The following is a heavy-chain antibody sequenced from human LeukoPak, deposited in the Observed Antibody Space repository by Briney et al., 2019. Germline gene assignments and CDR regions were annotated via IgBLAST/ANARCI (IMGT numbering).Heavy chain of an antibody. CDR3: ASLYYYDTSGYYTLNWFDP. V-gene: IGHV4-39*01. Sequence: PSETLSLTCTVSGGSVSSSGHYWGWVRQPPGKGLEWIGSIYFSGSTYHNPSLKSRVTISVDTSKNQFSLRLSSVTAADTAVYYCASLYYYDTSGYYTLNWFDPWGQGTLVTVSS. CDR2: IYFSGST. D-gene: IGHD3-22*01. J-gene: IGHJ5*02. CDR1: GGSVSSSGHY.